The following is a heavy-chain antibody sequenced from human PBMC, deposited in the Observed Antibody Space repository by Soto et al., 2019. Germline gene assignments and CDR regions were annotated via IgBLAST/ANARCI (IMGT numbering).Heavy chain of an antibody. CDR3: AKTHDWNYGEWYFDL. CDR1: GFTFTTYA. Sequence: QLLDSGGGFVQTGGSLRLSCAASGFTFTTYAMSWVRQAPGEGLEWVSVISASGAAHYRDSVKGRFTISRDTSKDTLYLQLNSLRADDTAVYYCAKTHDWNYGEWYFDLWGRGALVTVSS. CDR2: ISASGAA. J-gene: IGHJ2*01. D-gene: IGHD1-7*01. V-gene: IGHV3-23*01.